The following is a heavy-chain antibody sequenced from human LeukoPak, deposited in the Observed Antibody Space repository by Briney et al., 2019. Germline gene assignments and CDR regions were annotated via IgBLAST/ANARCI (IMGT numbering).Heavy chain of an antibody. CDR2: TYSGGST. D-gene: IGHD1-26*01. CDR3: AREVDSGSYRPSYYFDY. V-gene: IGHV3-53*01. Sequence: GGSLRLSCAASGFTVSSNYMSWIRQAPGKGLEWVSVTYSGGSTYYADSVKGRFTISRDNSKNTLYLQMNSLRAEDTAVYYCAREVDSGSYRPSYYFDYWGQGTLVTVSS. J-gene: IGHJ4*02. CDR1: GFTVSSNY.